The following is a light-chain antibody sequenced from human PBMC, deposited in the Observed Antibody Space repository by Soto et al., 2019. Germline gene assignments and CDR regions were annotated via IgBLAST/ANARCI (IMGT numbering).Light chain of an antibody. CDR1: QSVTSRF. CDR3: HYYDDSPPFP. V-gene: IGKV3-20*01. Sequence: EIVLTQSPGTLSLSAGGRATFSCRASQSVTSRFLAWYQQKPGQAPRLLIYGASSRATGIPDRFSGSGSGTDFTLTISRLEPEDFAVYYCHYYDDSPPFPFGPGTKLDI. CDR2: GAS. J-gene: IGKJ3*01.